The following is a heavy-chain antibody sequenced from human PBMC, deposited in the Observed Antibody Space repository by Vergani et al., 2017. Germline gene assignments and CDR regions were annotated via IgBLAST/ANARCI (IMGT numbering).Heavy chain of an antibody. V-gene: IGHV4-31*03. Sequence: QVQLQESGPGLVKPSQTLSLTCTVSGGSISSGGYYWSWIRQPPGKGLEWIGEINHSGSTNYNPSLKSRVTISVDTSKKKFSLKLSSVTAEDTAVYYCARDGGQGGLLWFGELFYYYGMDVWGQGTTVTVSS. CDR1: GGSISSGGYY. CDR2: INHSGST. D-gene: IGHD3-10*01. J-gene: IGHJ6*02. CDR3: ARDGGQGGLLWFGELFYYYGMDV.